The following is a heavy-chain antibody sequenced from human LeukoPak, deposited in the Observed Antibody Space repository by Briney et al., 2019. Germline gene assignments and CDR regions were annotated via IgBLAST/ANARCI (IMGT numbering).Heavy chain of an antibody. V-gene: IGHV3-48*03. Sequence: PGGSLRLSCAASGFTFRSYEMNWVRQAPGKGLEWVSYISSRGSTIYYADSVKGRFAISRDNAKNSLYLRMNSLRAEDTAVYYCARDLGYSSSWFVYWGQGTLVTVSS. J-gene: IGHJ5*01. CDR3: ARDLGYSSSWFVY. CDR1: GFTFRSYE. CDR2: ISSRGSTI. D-gene: IGHD6-13*01.